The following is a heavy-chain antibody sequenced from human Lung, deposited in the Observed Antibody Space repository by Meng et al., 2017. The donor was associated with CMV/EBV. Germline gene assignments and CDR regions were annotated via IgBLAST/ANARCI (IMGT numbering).Heavy chain of an antibody. CDR2: IRSVGYGGTR. D-gene: IGHD5-18*01. CDR1: GFNFVDYA. Sequence: SCTASGFNFVDYAMSWVLEAPGKGPEWLGFIRSVGYGGTREYAASVKGRFTISRDDSKSIAYLQMDSLNTEDTALYYCNTGGGGRHGYPYYFDYWXQGAXVTVSS. CDR3: NTGGGGRHGYPYYFDY. J-gene: IGHJ4*02. V-gene: IGHV3-49*04.